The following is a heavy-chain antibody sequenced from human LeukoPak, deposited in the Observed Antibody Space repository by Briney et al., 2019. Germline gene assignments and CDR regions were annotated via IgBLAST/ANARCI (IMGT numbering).Heavy chain of an antibody. D-gene: IGHD2-8*01. CDR2: ISVSGGST. Sequence: GGSLRLSSAASGFTFRSDAVSAVSQAPGRGLEWVSSISVSGGSTYSADSVKGRFTISRDNSKNTLYLQMNSLRAEDTALYYCAKDRSCTNDICHGDFDYWGQGTLVTVSS. V-gene: IGHV3-23*01. J-gene: IGHJ4*02. CDR1: GFTFRSDA. CDR3: AKDRSCTNDICHGDFDY.